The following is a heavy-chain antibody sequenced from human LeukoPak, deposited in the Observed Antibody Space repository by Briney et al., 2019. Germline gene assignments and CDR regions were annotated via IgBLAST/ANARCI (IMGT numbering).Heavy chain of an antibody. D-gene: IGHD2-15*01. Sequence: GGSLRLSCAASGFTFSSYWMSWVRQAPGKGLEWVANIKQDGSEKYYVDSVKGRFTISRDNAKNSLYLQMNSLRVEDTAVYYCARDECSGGSCYYYYYYGMDVWGKGTTVTVSS. CDR2: IKQDGSEK. V-gene: IGHV3-7*03. CDR1: GFTFSSYW. CDR3: ARDECSGGSCYYYYYYGMDV. J-gene: IGHJ6*04.